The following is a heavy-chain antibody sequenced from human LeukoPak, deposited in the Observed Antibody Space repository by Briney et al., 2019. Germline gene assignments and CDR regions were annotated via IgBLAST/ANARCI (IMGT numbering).Heavy chain of an antibody. Sequence: SETLPLTCAVYAGFFSGYYWSWIRHPPRKGLEWSGENNNSGSTNYNPALKSRVPITIATSKNQFSLKLSSVTAADTAVYYCARVRRQLERRTGRWPKGTGWFAPGGQGTLVTVS. CDR2: NNNSGST. CDR1: AGFFSGYY. J-gene: IGHJ5*02. CDR3: ARVRRQLERRTGRWPKGTGWFAP. V-gene: IGHV4-34*01. D-gene: IGHD1-1*01.